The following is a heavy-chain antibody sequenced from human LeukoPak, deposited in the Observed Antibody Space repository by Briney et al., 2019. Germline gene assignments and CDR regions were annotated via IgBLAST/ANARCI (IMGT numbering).Heavy chain of an antibody. D-gene: IGHD2-21*02. J-gene: IGHJ5*02. CDR1: GCTFTSYG. Sequence: GASVKVSCKASGCTFTSYGISWVRQAPGQGLEWMGWISAYNGNTNYAQKLQGRVTMTTDTSTSTACMELRSLRSDDTAVYYCAREDSYCGGDCYNWFDPWGQGTLVTVSS. CDR3: AREDSYCGGDCYNWFDP. V-gene: IGHV1-18*01. CDR2: ISAYNGNT.